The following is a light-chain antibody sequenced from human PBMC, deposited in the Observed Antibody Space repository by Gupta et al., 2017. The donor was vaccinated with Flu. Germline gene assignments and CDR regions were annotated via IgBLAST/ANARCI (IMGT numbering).Light chain of an antibody. V-gene: IGLV1-51*02. Sequence: GSNDVYGYQQLPVTAPKLFIYEDNKRNSGIPERFSCSRSGTSATLAIAGLQTGDEATYYCGTGDGSSNGVVFGGGTKVTVL. J-gene: IGLJ2*01. CDR2: EDN. CDR1: GSND. CDR3: GTGDGSSNGVV.